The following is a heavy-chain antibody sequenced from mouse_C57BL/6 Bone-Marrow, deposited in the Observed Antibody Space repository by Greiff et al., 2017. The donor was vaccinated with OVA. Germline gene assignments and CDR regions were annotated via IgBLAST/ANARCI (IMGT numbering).Heavy chain of an antibody. CDR1: GFTFSSYA. CDR3: ANGRYVEREAMDY. CDR2: ISDGGSYT. Sequence: EVQLVESGGGLVKPGGSLKLSCAASGFTFSSYAMSWVRQTPEKRLEWVATISDGGSYTYYPDNFKGRCTITRDNAKNNLNLQMSHVKAEDTAVYYGANGRYVEREAMDYWGQGTSVTVSS. D-gene: IGHD2-14*01. J-gene: IGHJ4*01. V-gene: IGHV5-4*01.